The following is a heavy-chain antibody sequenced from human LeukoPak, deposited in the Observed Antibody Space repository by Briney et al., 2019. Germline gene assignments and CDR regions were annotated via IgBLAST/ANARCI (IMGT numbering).Heavy chain of an antibody. CDR1: GFTFSSYAM. Sequence: PGGSLRLSCTASGFTFSSYAMNWVRQAPGKGLEWIGEVHLDGRTNYNPSLESRLTMSVDLSENHISLKLTSVTAADTAVYYCAREGGFYRPLDYSGQGTLVTVSS. D-gene: IGHD3-3*01. V-gene: IGHV4-4*02. CDR2: VHLDGRT. J-gene: IGHJ4*02. CDR3: AREGGFYRPLDY.